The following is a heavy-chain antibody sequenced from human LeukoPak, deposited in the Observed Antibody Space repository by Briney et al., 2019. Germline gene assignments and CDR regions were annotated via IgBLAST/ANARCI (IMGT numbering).Heavy chain of an antibody. CDR1: GFIFSGYS. CDR2: ISDNGNND. D-gene: IGHD3-3*01. J-gene: IGHJ4*02. CDR3: ARDPPSGPLRFPGPLDY. Sequence: PGGSLRFSCAATGFIFSGYSMHWVRQAPGKGLEWVAVISDNGNNDYYADAVKGRFTISRDNSKNTLYLQINSLRAEDTAVYYCARDPPSGPLRFPGPLDYWGQGTLVTVSS. V-gene: IGHV3-30-3*01.